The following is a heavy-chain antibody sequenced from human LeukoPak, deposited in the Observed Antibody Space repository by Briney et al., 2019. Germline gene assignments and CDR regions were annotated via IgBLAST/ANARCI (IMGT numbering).Heavy chain of an antibody. D-gene: IGHD3-10*01. CDR3: ARDSGTTGEVKFDP. CDR1: GGSISSYY. Sequence: PSETLSLTCTVSGGSISSYYWSWIRQPAGKGLEWIGRIYSSGSTDYNPSLKSRVTMSVDTSKNQFSLRLISVTAADTAVYYCARDSGTTGEVKFDPWGQGYLVTVSS. J-gene: IGHJ5*02. V-gene: IGHV4-4*07. CDR2: IYSSGST.